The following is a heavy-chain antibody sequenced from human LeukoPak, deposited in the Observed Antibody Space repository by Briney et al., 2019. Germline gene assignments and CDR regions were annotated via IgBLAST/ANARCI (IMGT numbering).Heavy chain of an antibody. CDR3: AKEGREGYYDILTGYYPFDY. D-gene: IGHD3-9*01. CDR2: ISGSGGST. Sequence: PGGSLRLSCAASGFTFSSYAMSWVRQAPGKGLEWVSAISGSGGSTYYADSVKGRFTISRDNSKNTLYLQMNSLRAEDTAVYYWAKEGREGYYDILTGYYPFDYWGQGTLVTVSS. CDR1: GFTFSSYA. V-gene: IGHV3-23*01. J-gene: IGHJ4*02.